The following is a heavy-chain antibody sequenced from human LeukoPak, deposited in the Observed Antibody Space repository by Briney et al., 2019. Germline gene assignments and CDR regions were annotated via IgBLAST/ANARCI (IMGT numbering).Heavy chain of an antibody. V-gene: IGHV4-4*09. D-gene: IGHD3-3*01. CDR2: IYTSGST. J-gene: IGHJ5*02. CDR3: ARFRRDYDFGSGPRLSLFDP. Sequence: PSETLSLTCTVSGGSISSYYWSWIRQPPGKGLEWIGYIYTSGSTNYNPSLKSRVTISVDTSKNQFSLKQSSVPAADTAVYYCARFRRDYDFGSGPRLSLFDPWGQGTLVTVSS. CDR1: GGSISSYY.